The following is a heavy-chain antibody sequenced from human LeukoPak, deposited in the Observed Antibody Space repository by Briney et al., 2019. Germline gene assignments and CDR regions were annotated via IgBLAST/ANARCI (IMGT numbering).Heavy chain of an antibody. CDR1: GFTFSSYW. Sequence: GGSLRLSCAASGFTFSSYWMHWVRQAPGKGLEWVAVRSDDGSAQHYADSVRGRFTISRDNSKNTLSLQMNSLRPEDTAMYFCAKDRDPYSSGTWDSWGQGTLVIVSS. V-gene: IGHV3-30*18. CDR2: RSDDGSAQ. CDR3: AKDRDPYSSGTWDS. J-gene: IGHJ1*01. D-gene: IGHD3-22*01.